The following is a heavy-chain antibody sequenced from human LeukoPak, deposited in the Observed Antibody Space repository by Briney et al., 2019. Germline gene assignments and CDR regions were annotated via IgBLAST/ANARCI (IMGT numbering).Heavy chain of an antibody. V-gene: IGHV4-59*06. D-gene: IGHD5-18*01. CDR3: AGIRGYSYAAGY. CDR2: IYYSGST. J-gene: IGHJ4*02. Sequence: SETLSLTCTVPGDSISSYYWSWIRQPPGKGLEWIGYIYYSGSTYYNPSLKGRVTISVDTSKNQFSLKLSSVTAADTAVYYCAGIRGYSYAAGYWGQGTLVTVSS. CDR1: GDSISSYY.